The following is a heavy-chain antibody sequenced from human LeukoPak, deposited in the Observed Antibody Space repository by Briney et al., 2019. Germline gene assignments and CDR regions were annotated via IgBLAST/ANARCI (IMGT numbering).Heavy chain of an antibody. CDR1: GFTFSSYG. Sequence: GGSLRLSCAASGFTFSSYGMHWVRQAPGKGLEWVAVISYDGSNKYYADSVKGRFTISRDNSKNTLYLQMNSLRAEDTAVYYCANPVMSHPDTAMVTDYWGQGTLVTVSS. CDR2: ISYDGSNK. CDR3: ANPVMSHPDTAMVTDY. J-gene: IGHJ4*02. V-gene: IGHV3-30*18. D-gene: IGHD5-18*01.